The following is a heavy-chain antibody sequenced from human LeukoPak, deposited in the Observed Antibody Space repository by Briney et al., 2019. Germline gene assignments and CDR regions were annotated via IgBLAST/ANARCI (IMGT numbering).Heavy chain of an antibody. CDR1: GFTFSSYW. CDR2: IKEDGSEK. D-gene: IGHD6-19*01. V-gene: IGHV3-7*01. J-gene: IGHJ4*02. Sequence: GGSLRLSCAASGFTFSSYWMSWVRQAPGKGLEWVANIKEDGSEKYYVDSVKGRFTISRDNAKNSLDLQMNSLRAEDTAVYYCVQEALVAGGFDYWGQGTLVTVSS. CDR3: VQEALVAGGFDY.